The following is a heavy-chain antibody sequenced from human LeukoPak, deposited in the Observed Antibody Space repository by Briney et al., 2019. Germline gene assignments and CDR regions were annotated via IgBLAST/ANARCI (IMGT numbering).Heavy chain of an antibody. CDR1: GGSISSSSYY. D-gene: IGHD6-13*01. CDR3: ARGAGIAAAGSY. J-gene: IGHJ4*02. Sequence: SETLSLTCTVSGGSISSSSYYWGWIRQPPGKGLEWIGSIYYSGSTYYNPSLKSRVTISVDTSKNQFSLKLSSVTAADTAVYYCARGAGIAAAGSYWGQGTLVTVSS. V-gene: IGHV4-39*07. CDR2: IYYSGST.